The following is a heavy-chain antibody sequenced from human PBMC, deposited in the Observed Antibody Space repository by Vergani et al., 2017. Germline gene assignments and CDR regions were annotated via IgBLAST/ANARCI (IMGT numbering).Heavy chain of an antibody. Sequence: QVLLVQSGAEVKKPGASVRVSCKTSGYTFTNNYIHWVRQAPGQGLEWMGIINPSGGSTTYAQQFQGRLTMTRDTSTSTVYMDLSNLRSEDTAVYYCARSSGYYSYYFDFWGQGTLVTVSS. J-gene: IGHJ4*02. D-gene: IGHD3-22*01. CDR2: INPSGGST. CDR3: ARSSGYYSYYFDF. CDR1: GYTFTNNY. V-gene: IGHV1-46*01.